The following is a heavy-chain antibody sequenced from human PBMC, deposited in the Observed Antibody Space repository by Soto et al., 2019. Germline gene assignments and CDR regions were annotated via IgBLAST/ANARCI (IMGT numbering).Heavy chain of an antibody. CDR2: ISGSGGSP. V-gene: IGHV3-23*01. D-gene: IGHD2-8*02. J-gene: IGHJ4*01. Sequence: GGSLRLSCAASGFTFNSYTMAWVRQAPGKGLEWVSSISGSGGSPSYADSVQGRFTISRDNSRNTISLQMNSLRAEDTASYSCAIARGTGNSCYVPDYWGHGSLVTVSS. CDR3: AIARGTGNSCYVPDY. CDR1: GFTFNSYT.